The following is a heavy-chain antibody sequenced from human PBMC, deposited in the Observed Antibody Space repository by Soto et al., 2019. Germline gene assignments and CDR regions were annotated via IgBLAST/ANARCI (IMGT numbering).Heavy chain of an antibody. CDR2: INHSGST. J-gene: IGHJ5*02. CDR3: ARGKGYCSSTSCYFWFDP. D-gene: IGHD2-2*01. Sequence: QVQLQQWGAGLLKPSETLSLTCAVYGGSFSGYYWSWIRQPPGKGREWIGEINHSGSTNYNPSLKSRVTISVDTSKNQFSLKLSSVTAADTAVYYCARGKGYCSSTSCYFWFDPWGQGTLVTVSS. V-gene: IGHV4-34*01. CDR1: GGSFSGYY.